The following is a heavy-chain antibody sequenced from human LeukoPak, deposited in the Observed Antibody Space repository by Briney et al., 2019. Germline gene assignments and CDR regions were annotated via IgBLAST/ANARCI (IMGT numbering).Heavy chain of an antibody. CDR1: GFTFSSYS. V-gene: IGHV3-23*01. J-gene: IGHJ4*02. D-gene: IGHD4-17*01. CDR2: ISPTAEGT. CDR3: ARDAGGAWPFDY. Sequence: GGSLRLSCAASGFTFSSYSMNWVRQAPGRGLEWVSTISPTAEGTHYADSVKGRFTISRDNSKNTLSLEMNSLRADDTATYYCARDAGGAWPFDYWGQGTRVIVSS.